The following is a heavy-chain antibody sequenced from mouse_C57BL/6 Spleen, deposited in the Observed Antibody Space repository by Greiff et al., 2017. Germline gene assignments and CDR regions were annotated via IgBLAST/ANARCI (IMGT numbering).Heavy chain of an antibody. V-gene: IGHV2-2*01. CDR1: GFSLTSYG. J-gene: IGHJ3*01. Sequence: QVHVKQSGPGLVQPSQSLSITCTVSGFSLTSYGVHWVRQSPGKGLEWLGVIWSGGSTDYNAAFISRLCISKDNSKSQIFFKMNSLQADDTAIYYCARNYEGYSNQACFAYWGQGTLVTVSA. CDR3: ARNYEGYSNQACFAY. CDR2: IWSGGST. D-gene: IGHD2-5*01.